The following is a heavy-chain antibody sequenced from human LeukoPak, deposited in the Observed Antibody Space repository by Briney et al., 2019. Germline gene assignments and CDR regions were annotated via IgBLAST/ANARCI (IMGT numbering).Heavy chain of an antibody. CDR1: GFTFSDYY. J-gene: IGHJ4*02. D-gene: IGHD3-22*01. CDR3: ARAGYYYDSSGYFGY. CDR2: ISSSGSTI. V-gene: IGHV3-11*04. Sequence: GGSLRLSCAAPGFTFSDYYMSWIRQAPGKGLEWVSYISSSGSTIYYADSVKGRFTISRDNAKNSLYLQMNSLRAEDTAVYYCARAGYYYDSSGYFGYWGQGTLVTVSS.